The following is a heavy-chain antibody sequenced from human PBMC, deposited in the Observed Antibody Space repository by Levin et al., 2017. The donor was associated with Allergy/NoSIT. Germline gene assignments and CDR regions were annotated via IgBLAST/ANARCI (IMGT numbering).Heavy chain of an antibody. V-gene: IGHV1-2*02. Sequence: GESLKISCKASGYTFTGYYMHWVRQAPGQGLEWMGWINPNSGGTNYAQKFQGRVTMTRDTSISTAYMELSRLRSDDTAVYYCARNKGSSGWSSHARGFDPWGQGTLVTVSS. D-gene: IGHD6-19*01. CDR3: ARNKGSSGWSSHARGFDP. J-gene: IGHJ5*02. CDR1: GYTFTGYY. CDR2: INPNSGGT.